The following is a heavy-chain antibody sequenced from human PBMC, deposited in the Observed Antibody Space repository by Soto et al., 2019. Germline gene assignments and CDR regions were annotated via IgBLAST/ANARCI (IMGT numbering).Heavy chain of an antibody. CDR2: ISSSSSTI. CDR1: GFTFSSYS. CDR3: ARDSATYDFWSVYYFRYFDY. V-gene: IGHV3-48*01. J-gene: IGHJ4*02. D-gene: IGHD3-3*01. Sequence: GGSLRLSCAASGFTFSSYSMNWVRQAPGKGLEWVSYISSSSSTIYYADSVKGRFTISRDNAKNSLYLQMNSLRAEDTAVYYCARDSATYDFWSVYYFRYFDYWGQGTLVTVSS.